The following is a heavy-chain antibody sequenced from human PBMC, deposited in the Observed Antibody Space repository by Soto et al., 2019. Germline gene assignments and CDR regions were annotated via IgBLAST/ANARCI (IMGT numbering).Heavy chain of an antibody. CDR2: ISSSGSTI. CDR1: GFTFSSYA. J-gene: IGHJ6*02. D-gene: IGHD2-2*01. CDR3: ARPYCISTSCYFGSYGMDV. Sequence: GGSLRLSCAASGFTFSSYAMSWIRQAPGKGLEWVSYISSSGSTIYYADSVKGRFTISRDNAKNSLYLQMNSLRAEDTAVYYCARPYCISTSCYFGSYGMDVWGQGTTVTVSS. V-gene: IGHV3-11*01.